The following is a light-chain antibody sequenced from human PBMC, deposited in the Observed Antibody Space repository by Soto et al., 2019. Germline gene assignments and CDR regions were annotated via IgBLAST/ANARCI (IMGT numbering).Light chain of an antibody. CDR1: SSNIGAGKD. J-gene: IGLJ1*01. CDR3: QSYGTGLSGLYV. Sequence: QSVLTQPPSVSGAPGQRVTISCTWSSSNIGAGKDVHWYQQLPGTAPKFLISGSNHRPSGVPDRFSVSKSGASAFLAIAGLRADDEGDYFCQSYGTGLSGLYVFGTGTKVTVL. V-gene: IGLV1-40*01. CDR2: GSN.